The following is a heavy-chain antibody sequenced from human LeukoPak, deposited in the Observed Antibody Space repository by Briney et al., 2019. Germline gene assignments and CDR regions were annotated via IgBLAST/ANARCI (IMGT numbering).Heavy chain of an antibody. CDR2: ISTSSSTI. Sequence: GGSLRLSCAASGFTFSDYFMSWLRQAPGKGLEWVSYISTSSSTIYYADSVKGRFTISRDNAKNSLYLQMNSLRDEDTAVYYCAANYYDLGYWGQGILVTVSS. J-gene: IGHJ4*02. V-gene: IGHV3-11*04. CDR1: GFTFSDYF. CDR3: AANYYDLGY. D-gene: IGHD3-22*01.